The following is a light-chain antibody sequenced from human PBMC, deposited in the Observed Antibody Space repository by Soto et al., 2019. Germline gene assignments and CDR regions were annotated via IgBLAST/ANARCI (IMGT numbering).Light chain of an antibody. CDR1: QSLLVSNGYTY. J-gene: IGKJ1*01. CDR3: MQALQAPLT. V-gene: IGKV2-28*01. CDR2: LGS. Sequence: DIVMTQSPLSLPVTPGEPAPISSRSSQSLLVSNGYTYLDWYLQNPGQSPQLLIYLGSFRASGVPDRFSGSGSGTDFTLKISRVEAEDVGVYYCMQALQAPLTFGQGTKVEIK.